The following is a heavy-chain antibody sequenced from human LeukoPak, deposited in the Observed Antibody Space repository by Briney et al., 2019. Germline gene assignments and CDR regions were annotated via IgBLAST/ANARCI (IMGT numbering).Heavy chain of an antibody. D-gene: IGHD6-19*01. V-gene: IGHV1-2*02. CDR2: INPNSGGT. CDR1: GYTFTGYY. J-gene: IGHJ4*02. Sequence: ASVKVSCTASGYTFTGYYMHWVRQAPGQGLEWMGWINPNSGGTNYAQKFQGRVAMTRDTSISTAYMELSRLRSDDTAVYYCARDEGSSGRLMFDYWGQGTLVTVSS. CDR3: ARDEGSSGRLMFDY.